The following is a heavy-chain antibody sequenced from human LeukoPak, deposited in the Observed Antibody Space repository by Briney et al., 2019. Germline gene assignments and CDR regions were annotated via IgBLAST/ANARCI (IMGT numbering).Heavy chain of an antibody. CDR1: VFIFSTYA. J-gene: IGHJ5*02. Sequence: PGGSLRLSCAASVFIFSTYAMNWVRRAPGKGLEWISGVSNSGVSTNYAASVKGRFTISRDNSKNMLYLQMNGLRAEDTAVYYCAKDWNPSPNWFGPWGQGTLVIVSS. V-gene: IGHV3-23*01. CDR3: AKDWNPSPNWFGP. CDR2: VSNSGVST. D-gene: IGHD1-1*01.